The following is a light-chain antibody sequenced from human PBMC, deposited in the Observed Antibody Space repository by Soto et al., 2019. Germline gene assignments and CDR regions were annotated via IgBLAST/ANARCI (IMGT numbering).Light chain of an antibody. CDR3: LQDFSYPRT. CDR1: QGIRSD. Sequence: AIPLTQSPSSLSASVGDRVTITCRASQGIRSDLGWYQQKPGKAPKVLIYGASTLQRGVSSRFSGSGSGTDFILTISSLQPEDFATYYCLQDFSYPRTFGQGTKVEIK. V-gene: IGKV1-6*01. CDR2: GAS. J-gene: IGKJ1*01.